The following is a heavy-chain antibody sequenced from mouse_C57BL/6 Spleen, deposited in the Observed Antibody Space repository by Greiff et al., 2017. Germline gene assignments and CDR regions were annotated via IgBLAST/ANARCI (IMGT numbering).Heavy chain of an antibody. CDR1: GFSFTSYG. CDR3: AKGGGFAY. Sequence: QVHVKQSGPGLVAPSQSLSITCTVSGFSFTSYGVRWVRQPPGQGLEWLGVIWADGSTTSPSAPISRLSISKDNSKSQVFLKLNSLQTDDTATYYCAKGGGFAYWGQGTRVTVSA. CDR2: IWADGST. J-gene: IGHJ3*01. V-gene: IGHV2-3*01.